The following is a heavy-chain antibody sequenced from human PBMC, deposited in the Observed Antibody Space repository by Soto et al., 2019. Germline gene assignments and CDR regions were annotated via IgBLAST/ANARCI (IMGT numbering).Heavy chain of an antibody. V-gene: IGHV4-34*01. D-gene: IGHD2-2*01. CDR2: INHSGST. J-gene: IGHJ6*03. CDR1: GGSFSGYY. Sequence: SETLSLTCAVYGGSFSGYYWSWIRQPPGKGLEWIGEINHSGSTNYNPSLKSRVTISVDTSKNQFSLKLSSVTAADTAVYYCARVIVVVPAAAMWGEYYYYYMDVWGKGTTVTVSS. CDR3: ARVIVVVPAAAMWGEYYYYYMDV.